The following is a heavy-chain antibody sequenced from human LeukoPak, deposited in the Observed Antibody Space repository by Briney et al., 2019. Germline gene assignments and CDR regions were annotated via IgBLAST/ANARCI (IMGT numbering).Heavy chain of an antibody. J-gene: IGHJ3*02. CDR3: ARAHYYGSGSYYLVAFDI. D-gene: IGHD3-10*01. Sequence: SETLSLTCTVSGGSISSYYWSWIRQPPGKGLEWIGYIYYSGSTNYNPSLKSRVTISVDTSKNQFSLKLSSVTAADTAVYYCARAHYYGSGSYYLVAFDIWAKGQWSPSLQ. CDR1: GGSISSYY. V-gene: IGHV4-59*01. CDR2: IYYSGST.